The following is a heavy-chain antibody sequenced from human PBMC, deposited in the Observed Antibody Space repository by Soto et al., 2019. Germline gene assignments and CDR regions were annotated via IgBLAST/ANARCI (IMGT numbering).Heavy chain of an antibody. V-gene: IGHV3-7*03. CDR3: ARELPLSITGIYLGDYYYGMDV. J-gene: IGHJ6*02. D-gene: IGHD1-20*01. CDR1: GFTFSRYW. CDR2: IKEDGSEK. Sequence: HPGGSLRLSCAASGFTFSRYWMTWVRQAPGKGLEWVANIKEDGSEKYFSDSVTGRFTISRDNAENSMYLQMNSLRADDTAVYYCARELPLSITGIYLGDYYYGMDVWGQGTTVTVSS.